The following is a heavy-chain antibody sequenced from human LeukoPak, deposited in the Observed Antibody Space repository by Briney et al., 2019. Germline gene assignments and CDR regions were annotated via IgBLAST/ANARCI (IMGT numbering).Heavy chain of an antibody. V-gene: IGHV3-43*02. J-gene: IGHJ4*02. CDR1: GFTFDGYA. Sequence: GESLRLSCAASGFTFDGYAMHWVRQPPRKGLGWVCLISGDGGSTYYADSVKGRFTISRDNSKNSLYLQMNSLRTEDTALYYCAKDGYNTLIDYWGQGTLVTVSS. CDR2: ISGDGGST. D-gene: IGHD5-24*01. CDR3: AKDGYNTLIDY.